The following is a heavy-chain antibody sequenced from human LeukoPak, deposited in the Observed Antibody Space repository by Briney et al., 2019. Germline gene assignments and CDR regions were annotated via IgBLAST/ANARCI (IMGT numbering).Heavy chain of an antibody. V-gene: IGHV4-30-2*01. D-gene: IGHD5-18*01. J-gene: IGHJ3*02. CDR1: GGSISSGGYS. CDR3: ARVGMYSYGSGYAFDI. CDR2: IYHSGST. Sequence: SQTLSLTCAVSGGSISSGGYSWSWIRQPPGKGLEWIGYIYHSGSTNYNPSLKSRVTISVDTSKNQFSLKLSSVTAADTAVYYCARVGMYSYGSGYAFDIWGQGTMVTVSS.